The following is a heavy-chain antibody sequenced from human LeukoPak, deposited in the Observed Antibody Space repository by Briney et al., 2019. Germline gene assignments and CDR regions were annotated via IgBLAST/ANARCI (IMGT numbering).Heavy chain of an antibody. V-gene: IGHV3-30*18. Sequence: PGKSLRLSCAASGFSFNNYAMYWVRQAPGKGLEWVALIPYDGGDKYYAESMKGRITIYRDNAENTLYLQMNNLRPDDTAFYFCVKEGVEYSYAYGDYWGQGTLVTVSS. J-gene: IGHJ4*02. CDR1: GFSFNNYA. CDR3: VKEGVEYSYAYGDY. CDR2: IPYDGGDK. D-gene: IGHD3-16*01.